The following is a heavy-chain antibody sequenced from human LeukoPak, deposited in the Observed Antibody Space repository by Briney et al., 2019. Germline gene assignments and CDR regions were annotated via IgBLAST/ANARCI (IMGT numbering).Heavy chain of an antibody. Sequence: GGSLRLSCAASGFTFDDYTMHWVRQAPGKGLEWVAVISYDGSNKYYADSVKGRFTISRDNSKNTLYLQMNSLRAEDTAVYYCARGESNYYDSSGRNSPFDYWGQGTLVTVSS. D-gene: IGHD3-22*01. CDR1: GFTFDDYT. CDR3: ARGESNYYDSSGRNSPFDY. J-gene: IGHJ4*02. V-gene: IGHV3-30*04. CDR2: ISYDGSNK.